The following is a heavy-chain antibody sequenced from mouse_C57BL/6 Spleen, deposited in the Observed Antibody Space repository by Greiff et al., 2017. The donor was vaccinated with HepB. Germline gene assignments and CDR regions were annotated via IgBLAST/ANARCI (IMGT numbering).Heavy chain of an antibody. Sequence: QVQLQQSGAELVKPGASVKLSCKASGYTFTSYWMQWVKQRPGQGLEWIGEIDPSDSYTNYNQKFKGKATLTVDTSSSTAYMQLSSLTSEDSAVYYCARGGSSSFAYWGQGTLVTVSA. J-gene: IGHJ3*01. V-gene: IGHV1-50*01. CDR2: IDPSDSYT. CDR3: ARGGSSSFAY. D-gene: IGHD1-1*01. CDR1: GYTFTSYW.